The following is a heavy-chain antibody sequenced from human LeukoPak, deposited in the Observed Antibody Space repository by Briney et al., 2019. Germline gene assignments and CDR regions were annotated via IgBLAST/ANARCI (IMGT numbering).Heavy chain of an antibody. CDR1: GFTFSSYG. J-gene: IGHJ4*02. CDR2: ISSSSSYI. D-gene: IGHD6-19*01. Sequence: PGGSLRLSCAASGFTFSSYGMHWVRQAPGKGLEWVSSISSSSSYIYYADSVKGRFTISRDNAKNSLYLQMNSLRAEDTAVYYCARDQAAIAVAAPPSATPVDYWGQGTLVTVSS. CDR3: ARDQAAIAVAAPPSATPVDY. V-gene: IGHV3-21*01.